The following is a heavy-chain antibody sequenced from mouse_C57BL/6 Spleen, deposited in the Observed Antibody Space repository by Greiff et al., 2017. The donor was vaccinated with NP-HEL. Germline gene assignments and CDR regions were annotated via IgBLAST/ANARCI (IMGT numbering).Heavy chain of an antibody. V-gene: IGHV1-18*01. CDR1: GYTFTDYN. J-gene: IGHJ3*01. Sequence: EVQLQQSGPELVKPGASVKIPCKASGYTFTDYNMDWVKQSHGKSLEWIGAINPNNGGTIYNQKFKGKATLTVDKSSSTAYMELSSLTCEDTAVYYCALYERAYWGQGTLVTVSA. CDR3: ALYERAY. D-gene: IGHD2-3*01. CDR2: INPNNGGT.